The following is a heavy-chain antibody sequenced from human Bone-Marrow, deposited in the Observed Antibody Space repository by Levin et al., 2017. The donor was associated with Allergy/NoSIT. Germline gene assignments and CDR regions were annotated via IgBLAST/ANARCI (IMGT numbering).Heavy chain of an antibody. D-gene: IGHD5-24*01. CDR2: INPNNGDT. CDR1: GFTFAGHY. CDR3: ARHGNALDL. J-gene: IGHJ5*02. V-gene: IGHV1-2*06. Sequence: GESLKISCEASGFTFAGHYLNWVRQAPGQGLEWIGRINPNNGDTNYAQSFQGRVTMTRDTSIDTAYLEVSRLRSGDTAVYYCARHGNALDLWGQGTLVTVSS.